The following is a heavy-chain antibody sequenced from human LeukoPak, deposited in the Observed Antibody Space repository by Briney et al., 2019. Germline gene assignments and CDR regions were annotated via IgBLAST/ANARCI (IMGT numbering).Heavy chain of an antibody. J-gene: IGHJ4*02. D-gene: IGHD3-10*01. CDR3: ARESGSRQRGGFDY. CDR1: GGSFNGYY. V-gene: IGHV4-34*01. CDR2: INHSGST. Sequence: SETLSLTCAVYGGSFNGYYWSWIRQPPGRGLEWIGEINHSGSTYYNPSLKSRVIISVDTSKKQFSLKVRSVTAADTAVYYCARESGSRQRGGFDYWGQGALVTVSS.